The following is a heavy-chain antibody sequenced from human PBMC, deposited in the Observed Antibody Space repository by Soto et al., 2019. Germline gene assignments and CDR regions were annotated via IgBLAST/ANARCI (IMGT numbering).Heavy chain of an antibody. CDR2: VSPPFRTS. Sequence: QVQMVQSGAEVKKPGSSVKVSCKTSGVSFNNNGIGWVRQAPVHGLEWMGGVSPPFRTSNYARKFQGRISITADASTGTVNMELSSLTSEDTAQYYCARVLYYGAGSYSPYGMDVRGQGTKVTVPS. V-gene: IGHV1-69*01. CDR3: ARVLYYGAGSYSPYGMDV. D-gene: IGHD3-10*01. J-gene: IGHJ6*02. CDR1: GVSFNNNG.